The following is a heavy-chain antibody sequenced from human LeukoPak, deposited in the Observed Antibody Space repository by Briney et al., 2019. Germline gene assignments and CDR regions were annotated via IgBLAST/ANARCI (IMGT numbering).Heavy chain of an antibody. CDR1: GYTLTGYY. V-gene: IGHV1-2*02. CDR3: ARDYVLLWFGELLTRYYYYGMDV. J-gene: IGHJ6*02. Sequence: ASVKVSCKASGYTLTGYYMHWVRQAPGQGLEWMGWINPNSGGTNYAQKFQGRVTMTRDTSISTAYIELSRLRSDDTAVYYCARDYVLLWFGELLTRYYYYGMDVWGQGTTVTVSS. D-gene: IGHD3-10*01. CDR2: INPNSGGT.